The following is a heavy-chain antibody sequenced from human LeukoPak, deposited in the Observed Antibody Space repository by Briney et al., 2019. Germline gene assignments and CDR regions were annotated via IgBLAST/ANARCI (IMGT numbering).Heavy chain of an antibody. V-gene: IGHV1-2*02. D-gene: IGHD2-2*01. J-gene: IGHJ6*02. Sequence: GASVKVSCKASVYTFTGYYMHWVRRAPGQGLEWVGWINPNSGGTNYAQKFQGRVTMTRDTSISTAYMELSRLRSDDTAVYYCARDIVVVPAAIYFDYYYYGMDVWGQGTTVTVSS. CDR2: INPNSGGT. CDR3: ARDIVVVPAAIYFDYYYYGMDV. CDR1: VYTFTGYY.